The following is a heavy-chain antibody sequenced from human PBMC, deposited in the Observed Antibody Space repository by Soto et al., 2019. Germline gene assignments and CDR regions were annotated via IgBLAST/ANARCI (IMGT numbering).Heavy chain of an antibody. J-gene: IGHJ6*03. V-gene: IGHV3-48*01. CDR2: ISSSSSTI. D-gene: IGHD3-10*01. Sequence: GGSLRLSCAASGFTFSSYSMNWVRQAPGKGLEWVSYISSSSSTIYYADSVKGRFTISRDNAKNSLYLQMNSLRAEDTAVYYCARETGAGYGSGSYYNGHPRDYYYYYMDVWGKGTTVTVSS. CDR1: GFTFSSYS. CDR3: ARETGAGYGSGSYYNGHPRDYYYYYMDV.